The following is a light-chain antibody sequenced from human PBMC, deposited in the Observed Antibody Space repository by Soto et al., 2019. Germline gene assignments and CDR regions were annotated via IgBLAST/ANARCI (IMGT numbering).Light chain of an antibody. J-gene: IGLJ2*01. V-gene: IGLV1-40*01. Sequence: QLVLTQPPSVSGAPGQRVTISCTGSSSNIGAGYDVHWYQQLPGTAPKLLMYGNNNRPSGVPDRFSGSKSGTSASLAITGLQAEDEADYYCESYDSSLSGSGVFGGGTKLTVL. CDR3: ESYDSSLSGSGV. CDR1: SSNIGAGYD. CDR2: GNN.